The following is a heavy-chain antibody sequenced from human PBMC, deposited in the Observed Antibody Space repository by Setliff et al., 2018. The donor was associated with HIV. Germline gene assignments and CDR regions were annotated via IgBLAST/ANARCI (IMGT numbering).Heavy chain of an antibody. CDR3: AIGSSNWPHRPINYYFDY. D-gene: IGHD6-13*01. CDR2: IDAGNGDT. J-gene: IGHJ4*02. CDR1: GDTFTTYA. V-gene: IGHV1-3*01. Sequence: ASVKVSCKASGDTFTTYALHWVRQAPGQRLEWMGWIDAGNGDTKSSQKFQGRVTITRDTSASTAYMELSSLRSEDTGVYYCAIGSSNWPHRPINYYFDYWGQGTPVTVSS.